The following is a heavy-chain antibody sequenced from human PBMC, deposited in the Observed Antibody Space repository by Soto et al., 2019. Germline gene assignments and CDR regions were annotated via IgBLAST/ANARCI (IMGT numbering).Heavy chain of an antibody. D-gene: IGHD6-6*01. Sequence: SETLSLTCTVSGGSINSDSYHWTWIRQSPGKGLEWIGYIHHSGAFLYNPSFKSRLTISVDTSKNQFSLHLSSVTDADTAMYYCARHRPSIAARPHYYYYGMDVWGQGTTLTVSS. CDR3: ARHRPSIAARPHYYYYGMDV. CDR2: IHHSGAF. CDR1: GGSINSDSYH. V-gene: IGHV4-30-4*08. J-gene: IGHJ6*02.